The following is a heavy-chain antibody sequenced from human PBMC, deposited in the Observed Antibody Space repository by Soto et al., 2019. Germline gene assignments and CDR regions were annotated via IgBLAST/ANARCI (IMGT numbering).Heavy chain of an antibody. J-gene: IGHJ4*02. CDR2: ISAYNGNT. V-gene: IGHV1-18*04. CDR3: ARSLLSYDSSGYSAY. Sequence: ASVKVSCKASGYTFTSYGISWGRQAPGQGLEWMGWISAYNGNTNYAQKLQGRVTMTTDTSTSTAYMELRSLRSDDTAVYYCARSLLSYDSSGYSAYWGQGTLVTVSS. D-gene: IGHD3-22*01. CDR1: GYTFTSYG.